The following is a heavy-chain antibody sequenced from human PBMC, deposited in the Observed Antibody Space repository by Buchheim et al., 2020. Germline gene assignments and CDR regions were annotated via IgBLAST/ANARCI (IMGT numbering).Heavy chain of an antibody. CDR3: ARDRRYYDSSGYLDYYYYGMDV. CDR1: GFTFSDYY. Sequence: VQLLESGGGLVKPGGSLRLSCAASGFTFSDYYMSWIRQAPGKGLEWVSYISSSGSTIYYADSVKGRFTISRDNAKTSLYLQMNSLRAEDTAVYYCARDRRYYDSSGYLDYYYYGMDVWGQGTT. D-gene: IGHD3-22*01. V-gene: IGHV3-11*01. CDR2: ISSSGSTI. J-gene: IGHJ6*02.